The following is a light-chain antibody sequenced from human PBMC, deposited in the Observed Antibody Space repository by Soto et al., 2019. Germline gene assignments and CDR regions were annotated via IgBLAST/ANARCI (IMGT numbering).Light chain of an antibody. CDR3: CAYAGSSTLI. CDR1: NTDVGRYDR. V-gene: IGLV2-23*01. Sequence: QSALTQPAAVSGSPGQSVTISCTGSNTDVGRYDRVSWYQETSGAAPKLLIYEGSKRPSGVSDRFSGSRSGNTASLTISGLQAEDEAEYYCCAYAGSSTLIFGGGTKVTVL. J-gene: IGLJ2*01. CDR2: EGS.